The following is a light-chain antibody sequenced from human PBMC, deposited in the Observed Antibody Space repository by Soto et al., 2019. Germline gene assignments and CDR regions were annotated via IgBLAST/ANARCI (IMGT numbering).Light chain of an antibody. CDR3: QKDNRAPFT. CDR1: QDISNF. CDR2: GAS. J-gene: IGKJ3*01. V-gene: IGKV1-27*01. Sequence: DIQMTQSPSSLSASVGDRVTITCRASQDISNFLVWFQQKPGKVPNLLIYGASTLQSGVPSRFSGSGSGTDFTLTNSRPPPEDGATFFCQKDNRAPFTFGPGTTVD.